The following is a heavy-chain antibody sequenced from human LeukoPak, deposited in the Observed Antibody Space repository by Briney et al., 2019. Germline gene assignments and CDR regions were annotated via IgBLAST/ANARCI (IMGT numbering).Heavy chain of an antibody. Sequence: GASVKVSCKVSGYTLTELSMHWVRQAPGKGLEWMGGFDPEDGETIYAQKFQGRVTMTEDTSTDTAYMELSSLRSEDTAVYYCATDRELDYYDNFYGMDVWGQGTTVTVSS. CDR3: ATDRELDYYDNFYGMDV. D-gene: IGHD3-22*01. CDR2: FDPEDGET. J-gene: IGHJ6*02. V-gene: IGHV1-24*01. CDR1: GYTLTELS.